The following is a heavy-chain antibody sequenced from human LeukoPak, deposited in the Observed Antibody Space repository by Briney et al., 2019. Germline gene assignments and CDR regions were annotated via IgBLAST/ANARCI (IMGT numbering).Heavy chain of an antibody. D-gene: IGHD3-22*01. CDR2: ISGSGGST. Sequence: PGGSLRLSCAASGFTFSSYAMSWVRQAPGKGLEWVSAISGSGGSTYYADSVKGRFTISRDNSKNTLYLQMNSLRAEDTAVYYCAKVTMIVVVTLGFNYWGQGTLVTVSS. CDR3: AKVTMIVVVTLGFNY. J-gene: IGHJ4*02. V-gene: IGHV3-23*01. CDR1: GFTFSSYA.